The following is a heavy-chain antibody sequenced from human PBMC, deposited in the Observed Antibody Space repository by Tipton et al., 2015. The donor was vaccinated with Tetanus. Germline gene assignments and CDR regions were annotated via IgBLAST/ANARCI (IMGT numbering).Heavy chain of an antibody. CDR2: VSYSGRT. J-gene: IGHJ2*01. D-gene: IGHD6-6*01. CDR1: GGSLRTSDYY. V-gene: IGHV4-39*02. Sequence: TLSLTCIVSGGSLRTSDYYGAWVRQSPGKGLEWIGSVSYSGRTYYNPSLKSRVTMSVDTSKKDFSVRLTSVTAADTAVYYCARVWGRGQLVTKPNWYFDLWGRGTLVTVSS. CDR3: ARVWGRGQLVTKPNWYFDL.